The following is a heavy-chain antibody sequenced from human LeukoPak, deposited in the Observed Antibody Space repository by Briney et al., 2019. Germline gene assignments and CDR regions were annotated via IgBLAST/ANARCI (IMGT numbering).Heavy chain of an antibody. CDR2: ISGSGGST. V-gene: IGHV3-23*01. D-gene: IGHD5-12*01. CDR3: AKDPGLVATIYYFDY. Sequence: GGSLRLSCAASGFTFSSYAMSWVRQAPGKGREWVSAISGSGGSTYYAESVKGRFTICRDNSKNTLYLQMNSLRAEDTAVYYCAKDPGLVATIYYFDYWGQGTLVTVSS. CDR1: GFTFSSYA. J-gene: IGHJ4*02.